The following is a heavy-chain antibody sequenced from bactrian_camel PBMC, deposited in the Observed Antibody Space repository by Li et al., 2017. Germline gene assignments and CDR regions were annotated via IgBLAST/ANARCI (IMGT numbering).Heavy chain of an antibody. D-gene: IGHD1*01. J-gene: IGHJ4*01. V-gene: IGHV3S53*01. CDR1: GSIYGGAC. Sequence: HVQLVESGGGSVTTGGSLRLSCAASGSIYGGACVGWLRQAPGKEREGVAAIDSDGIASYADSVKGRFTVSRDNANNTLNLMMNSLKPEDTAMYYCAADYYGLCSACRGAFCYPMSEYNHQGQGTQVTVS. CDR2: IDSDGIA.